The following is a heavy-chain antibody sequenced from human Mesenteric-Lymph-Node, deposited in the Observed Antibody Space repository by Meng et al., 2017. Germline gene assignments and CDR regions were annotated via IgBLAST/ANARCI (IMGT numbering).Heavy chain of an antibody. V-gene: IGHV3-23*01. J-gene: IGHJ4*02. D-gene: IGHD6-19*01. CDR3: AKVHSSAWFFDY. CDR2: ISGSGGNT. Sequence: EGQLREAGGGLGQTGGSLGLPCAASVFIFRSYALSWVRQGPGKGLEWVSGISGSGGNTYYADSVKGRFTISRDNSKNTLHLQMKSLRAEDTAVYYCAKVHSSAWFFDYWGQGTLVTVSS. CDR1: VFIFRSYA.